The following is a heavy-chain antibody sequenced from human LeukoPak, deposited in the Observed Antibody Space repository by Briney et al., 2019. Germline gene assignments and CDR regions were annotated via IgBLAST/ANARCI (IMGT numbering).Heavy chain of an antibody. J-gene: IGHJ5*02. D-gene: IGHD3-10*01. V-gene: IGHV3-53*01. CDR1: GLTVSGNC. CDR3: AKRGWFGEFPNKDWFDP. CDR2: IFTDDIT. Sequence: PGGSLRLSCAASGLTVSGNCMNWVRQAPGKGLEWVSAIFTDDITSYGDSVKGRFTISRDNSKNTLYMQMNSLRAEDTAVYYCAKRGWFGEFPNKDWFDPWGQGTLVTVSS.